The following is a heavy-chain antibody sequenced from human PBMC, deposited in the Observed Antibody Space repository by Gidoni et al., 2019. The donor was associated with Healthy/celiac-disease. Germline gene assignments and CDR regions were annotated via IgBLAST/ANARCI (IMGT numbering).Heavy chain of an antibody. D-gene: IGHD6-19*01. Sequence: QVQLQESGPGLVKPSQTLSLTCTVSGGSIRSGSYYWSWIRQHAGKGLEWIGRIYTRRSTNYNTTLKSRVTISVDTYKNQFSLKLSAVTAADTAVYYCARDRGSSGWYLAIDYWGQGTLVTVSS. CDR3: ARDRGSSGWYLAIDY. CDR1: GGSIRSGSYY. V-gene: IGHV4-61*02. CDR2: IYTRRST. J-gene: IGHJ4*02.